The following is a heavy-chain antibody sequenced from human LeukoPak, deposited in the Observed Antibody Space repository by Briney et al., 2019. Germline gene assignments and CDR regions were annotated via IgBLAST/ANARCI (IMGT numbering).Heavy chain of an antibody. J-gene: IGHJ4*02. CDR2: IYTSGST. Sequence: RSSETLSLTCTVSGGSISSYYWSWIRQPAGKGLEWIGRIYTSGSTNYNPSLKSRVTMSVDTSKNQFSLKLSSVTAADTAVYYCARGNHYDSSGRFDYWGQGTLVTASS. CDR1: GGSISSYY. V-gene: IGHV4-4*07. CDR3: ARGNHYDSSGRFDY. D-gene: IGHD3-22*01.